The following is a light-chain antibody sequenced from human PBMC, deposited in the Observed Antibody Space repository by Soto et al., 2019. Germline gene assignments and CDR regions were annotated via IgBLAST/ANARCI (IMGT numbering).Light chain of an antibody. CDR1: QSVSSSF. J-gene: IGKJ1*01. CDR2: GAS. CDR3: QQYGTSPWT. Sequence: EIVLTQSPGTLSLSPGERATLSCRASQSVSSSFLAWYQQKPGQAPRLLIYGASRRATGIPDRFSGSGSGTDFTLTISRLEPEDFAVYYCQQYGTSPWTFGQGTKVAIK. V-gene: IGKV3-20*01.